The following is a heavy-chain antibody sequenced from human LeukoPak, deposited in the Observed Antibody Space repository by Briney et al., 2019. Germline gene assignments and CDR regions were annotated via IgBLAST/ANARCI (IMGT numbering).Heavy chain of an antibody. J-gene: IGHJ6*03. CDR2: VNPSGGTT. CDR3: ARELYGITMVRGVTQSYYYMDV. Sequence: ASVKVSCKASGYTFTSYYMHWVRQAPGQGLEWMGLVNPSGGTTRYAQKFQGRVTMTRDLSTSTDYMELSSLRSEDTAVYYCARELYGITMVRGVTQSYYYMDVWGKGTTVTVSS. CDR1: GYTFTSYY. D-gene: IGHD3-10*01. V-gene: IGHV1-46*01.